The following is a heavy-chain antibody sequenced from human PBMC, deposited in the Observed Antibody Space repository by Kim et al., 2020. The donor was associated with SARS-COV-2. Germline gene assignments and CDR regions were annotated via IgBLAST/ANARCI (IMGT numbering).Heavy chain of an antibody. J-gene: IGHJ4*02. V-gene: IGHV5-51*01. Sequence: GEPLKISCKGSGYSFTSYWIGWVRQMPGKGLEWMGIIYPGDSDTRYSPSFQGQVTISAGKSISTDYLQRSSLKASDTPMHYWTGRGYNWNYEGFDYWGQG. D-gene: IGHD1-7*01. CDR3: TGRGYNWNYEGFDY. CDR1: GYSFTSYW. CDR2: IYPGDSDT.